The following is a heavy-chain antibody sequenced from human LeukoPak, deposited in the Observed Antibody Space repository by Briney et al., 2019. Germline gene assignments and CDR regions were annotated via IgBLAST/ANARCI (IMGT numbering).Heavy chain of an antibody. J-gene: IGHJ4*02. CDR1: GFTFSNYA. Sequence: GGSLRLPCVASGFTFSNYAMSWVRQAPGKGLEWVSGIGGSGGSTFYADSVKGRFTISRDNSKNTLSLQMNSLRAEDTAVYFCARELFFDYWGQGTLVTASS. V-gene: IGHV3-23*01. CDR3: ARELFFDY. CDR2: IGGSGGST.